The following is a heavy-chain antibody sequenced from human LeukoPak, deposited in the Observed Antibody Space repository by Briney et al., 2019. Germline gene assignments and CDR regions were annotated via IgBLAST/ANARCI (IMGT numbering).Heavy chain of an antibody. V-gene: IGHV3-21*01. D-gene: IGHD6-13*01. CDR3: ARDFDSSTPFDY. CDR1: GFTVSSYY. J-gene: IGHJ4*02. CDR2: ISSSSSYI. Sequence: GGSLRLSCAASGFTVSSYYMSWVRQAPGKGLEWVSSISSSSSYIYYADSVKGRFTISRDNAKNSLYLQMNSLRAEDTAVYYCARDFDSSTPFDYWGQGTLVTVSS.